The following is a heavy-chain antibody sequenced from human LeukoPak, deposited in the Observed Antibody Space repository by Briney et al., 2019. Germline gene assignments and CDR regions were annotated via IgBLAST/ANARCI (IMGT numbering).Heavy chain of an antibody. J-gene: IGHJ5*02. D-gene: IGHD6-13*01. Sequence: PGGSLRLSCAASGFTFSSYSMNWVRQAPGKGLEWVSSISSSSSYIYYPDSVKGRFTISRDNAKNSLYLQMNSLRAEDTAVYYCASDPHSAAANWFDPWGQGTLVTVSS. CDR1: GFTFSSYS. V-gene: IGHV3-21*01. CDR3: ASDPHSAAANWFDP. CDR2: ISSSSSYI.